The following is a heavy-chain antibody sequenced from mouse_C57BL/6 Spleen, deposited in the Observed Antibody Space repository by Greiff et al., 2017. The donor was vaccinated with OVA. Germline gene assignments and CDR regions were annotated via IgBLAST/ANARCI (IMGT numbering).Heavy chain of an antibody. CDR3: ARDGGYYFDY. CDR1: GFTFSSYA. V-gene: IGHV5-4*01. J-gene: IGHJ2*01. CDR2: ISDGGSYT. Sequence: EVKLMESGGGLVKPGGSLKLSCAASGFTFSSYAMSWVRQTPEKRLEWVATISDGGSYTYYPDNVKGRFTISRDNAKNNLYLQMSHLKSEDTAMYYCARDGGYYFDYWGQGTTLPVSS.